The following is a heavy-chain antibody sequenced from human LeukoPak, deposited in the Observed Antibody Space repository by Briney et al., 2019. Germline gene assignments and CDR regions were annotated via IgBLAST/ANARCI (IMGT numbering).Heavy chain of an antibody. CDR3: ARVLSCGGDCYSGYFQH. V-gene: IGHV4-31*03. D-gene: IGHD2-21*02. Sequence: SQTLSLTCTVSGGSISSGGYYWSWIRQHPGKGLEWIGYIYYSGSTYYNPSLKSRVTISVDTSKNQFSLKLSSVTAADTAVYYCARVLSCGGDCYSGYFQHWGQGTLVTVSS. J-gene: IGHJ1*01. CDR1: GGSISSGGYY. CDR2: IYYSGST.